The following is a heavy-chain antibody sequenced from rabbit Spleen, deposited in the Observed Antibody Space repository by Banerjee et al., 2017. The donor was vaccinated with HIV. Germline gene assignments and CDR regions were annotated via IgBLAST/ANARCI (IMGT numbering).Heavy chain of an antibody. D-gene: IGHD1-1*01. V-gene: IGHV1S45*01. CDR2: INAITGKA. J-gene: IGHJ4*01. CDR1: GFSFSNKAV. CDR3: VRDLTGVIGWNFGW. Sequence: QEQLVESGGGLVKPEGSLKLSYTASGFSFSNKAVMCWVRQAPGKGLEWLACINAITGKAVYASWAKGRFTFSKTSSTTVTLQMTSLTAADTATYFCVRDLTGVIGWNFGWWGPGTLVTVS.